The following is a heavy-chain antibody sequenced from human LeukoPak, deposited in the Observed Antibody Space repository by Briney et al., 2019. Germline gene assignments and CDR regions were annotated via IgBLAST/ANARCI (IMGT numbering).Heavy chain of an antibody. CDR3: ARQVASGFDP. J-gene: IGHJ5*02. CDR2: ISSSSSTI. V-gene: IGHV3-48*01. Sequence: GGSLRLSCAASGFTFSSYSMNWVRQAPGKGLEWVSYISSSSSTIYYADSVKGRFTISRDNAKNSLYLQMNSLRAEDTAVYYCARQVASGFDPWGQGTLVTVSS. CDR1: GFTFSSYS.